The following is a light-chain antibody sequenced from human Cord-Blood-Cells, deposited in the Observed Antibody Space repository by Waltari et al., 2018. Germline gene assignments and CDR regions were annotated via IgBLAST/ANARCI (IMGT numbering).Light chain of an antibody. CDR1: QSISSW. J-gene: IGKJ1*01. CDR3: QQYNSYST. V-gene: IGKV1-5*01. Sequence: DIQMTQSPSTLPASVGDRDTITCRASQSISSWLAWYQQKPGKAPKLLIYDASSLESGVPSRFSGSGSGTEFTLTISSLQPDDFATYYCQQYNSYSTFGQGTKVEIK. CDR2: DAS.